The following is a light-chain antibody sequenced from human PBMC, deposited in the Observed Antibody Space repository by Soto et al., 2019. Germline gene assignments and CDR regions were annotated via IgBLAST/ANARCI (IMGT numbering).Light chain of an antibody. CDR2: GAS. J-gene: IGKJ1*01. Sequence: EIVLTQSPGTLSLSPGERATLSCRASQSVSSSYLAWYQQKPGQAPRLLIYGASSRATGIPDRFSGSGSETDFTLTISRREPEDCAVYYSQQYGSSSWTFGQGTKVEIK. CDR1: QSVSSSY. V-gene: IGKV3-20*01. CDR3: QQYGSSSWT.